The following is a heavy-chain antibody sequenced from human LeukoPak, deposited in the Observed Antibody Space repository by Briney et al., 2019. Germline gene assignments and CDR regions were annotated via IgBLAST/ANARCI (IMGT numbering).Heavy chain of an antibody. V-gene: IGHV6-1*01. CDR2: TYYRSKWHN. CDR3: ASATDRYFDF. CDR1: GDSVSTISAA. J-gene: IGHJ4*02. D-gene: IGHD1-1*01. Sequence: SQTLSLTCAISGDSVSTISAAWNWIRQSPSRGLECQGRTYYRSKWHNDYAVSVKSRITINADTSRNHFSLHLSSVTPEDAAVYYCASATDRYFDFWGQGTLVTVSS.